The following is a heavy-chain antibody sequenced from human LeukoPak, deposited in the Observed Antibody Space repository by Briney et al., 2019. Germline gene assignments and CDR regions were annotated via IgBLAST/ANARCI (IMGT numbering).Heavy chain of an antibody. V-gene: IGHV1-69*01. CDR3: ARGVHDYGDYEPFDY. D-gene: IGHD4-17*01. Sequence: ASVKVSCKASGGTFSSYAVSWVRQAPGQGLEWMGGIIPIFGTANYAQKFQGRVTITADESTSTAYMELSSLRSEDTAVYYCARGVHDYGDYEPFDYWGQGTLVTVSS. J-gene: IGHJ4*02. CDR2: IIPIFGTA. CDR1: GGTFSSYA.